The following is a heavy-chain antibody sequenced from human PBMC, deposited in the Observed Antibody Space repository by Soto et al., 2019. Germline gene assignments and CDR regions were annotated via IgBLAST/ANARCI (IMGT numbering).Heavy chain of an antibody. CDR1: GGTFSNYA. D-gene: IGHD2-15*01. CDR2: IIPTFGTA. J-gene: IGHJ4*02. V-gene: IGHV1-69*12. Sequence: QVQLVQSGAEVKKPGSSVKVSCKASGGTFSNYAISWVRQAPGQGLEWMGGIIPTFGTANSAQKFRGRVTITADESTLTAYMALASLRFEDTAIYYCPRSLAAQANFDSWGQGTLVTVSS. CDR3: PRSLAAQANFDS.